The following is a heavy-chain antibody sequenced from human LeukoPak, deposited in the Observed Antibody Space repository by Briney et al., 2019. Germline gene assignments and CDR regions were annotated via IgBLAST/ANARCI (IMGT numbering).Heavy chain of an antibody. D-gene: IGHD2-2*01. V-gene: IGHV4-34*01. CDR1: GGSFSGYY. CDR2: INHSGST. CDR3: AGDVVVPAAVDWFDP. J-gene: IGHJ5*02. Sequence: PSETLSLTCAVYGGSFSGYYWRWIRQPPGKGLEWIGEINHSGSTNYNPSLKSRVTISVDTSKNQFSLKLSSVTAADTAVYYCAGDVVVPAAVDWFDPWGQGTLVTVSS.